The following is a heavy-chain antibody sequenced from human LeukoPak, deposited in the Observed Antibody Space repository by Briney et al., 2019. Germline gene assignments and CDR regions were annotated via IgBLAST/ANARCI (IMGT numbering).Heavy chain of an antibody. CDR2: IYHTGSA. CDR1: NYYISSGSY. CDR3: ARANDRGGTSPLDY. V-gene: IGHV4-38-2*01. Sequence: SETLSLTCDVSNYYISSGSYWSWIRQTPGKGLEWIGSIYHTGSAYYSSPLQSRVTISVDTSKNQFSLKLSSVTAADTAVYYCARANDRGGTSPLDYWGQGALVTVSS. D-gene: IGHD2-2*01. J-gene: IGHJ4*02.